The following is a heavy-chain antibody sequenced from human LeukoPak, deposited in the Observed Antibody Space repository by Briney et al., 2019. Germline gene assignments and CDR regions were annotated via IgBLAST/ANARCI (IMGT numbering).Heavy chain of an antibody. CDR2: ISYDGSNK. CDR3: ARVFYGSGSPPGSYYYYMDV. Sequence: QPGRSLILSCAASGFTFSSYAMHWVRQAPGKGLEWVAVISYDGSNKYYADSVKGRFTISRDNSKNTLYLQMNSLRAEETAVYYCARVFYGSGSPPGSYYYYMDVWGKGTTVTVSS. J-gene: IGHJ6*03. D-gene: IGHD3-10*01. CDR1: GFTFSSYA. V-gene: IGHV3-30*04.